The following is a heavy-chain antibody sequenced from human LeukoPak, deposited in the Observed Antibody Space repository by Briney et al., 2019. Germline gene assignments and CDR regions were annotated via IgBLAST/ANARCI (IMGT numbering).Heavy chain of an antibody. CDR2: INVYGDST. CDR1: GFSFSSYA. CDR3: AKAMEIGYHYYYYGMDV. Sequence: GGSLRLSCAASGFSFSSYAMSWVRQAPGKGLEWVSAINVYGDSTFYTDSVKGRSTISRDHSENTLYLEMDSLRADDTAVYYGAKAMEIGYHYYYYGMDVWGQGTTVTVSS. J-gene: IGHJ6*02. D-gene: IGHD5-18*01. V-gene: IGHV3-23*01.